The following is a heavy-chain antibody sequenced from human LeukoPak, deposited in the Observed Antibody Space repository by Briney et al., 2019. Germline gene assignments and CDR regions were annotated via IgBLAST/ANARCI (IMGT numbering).Heavy chain of an antibody. V-gene: IGHV3-33*01. D-gene: IGHD6-19*01. CDR2: IWYDGSNK. J-gene: IGHJ4*02. Sequence: GGSLRLSCAASGFTFSSYGMHWVRQAPGKGLEWVAVIWYDGSNKYYADSVKGRFTISRDNSKNMLYLQMNSLGAEDTAVYYCARSKSIAVAGNPPGYWGQGTLVTVSS. CDR3: ARSKSIAVAGNPPGY. CDR1: GFTFSSYG.